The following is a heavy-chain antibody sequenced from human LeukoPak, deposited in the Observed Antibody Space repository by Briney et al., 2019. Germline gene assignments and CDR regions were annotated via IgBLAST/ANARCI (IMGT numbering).Heavy chain of an antibody. D-gene: IGHD5-24*01. V-gene: IGHV4-59*01. Sequence: SETLSLTCTVSGGSISSYYWSWIRQPPGKGLEWIGYIYYSGSTNCNPSLKSRVTISVDTSKNQFSLKLSSVTAADTAVYYCAREWGGYNYYYGMDVWGRGTTVTVSS. J-gene: IGHJ6*02. CDR2: IYYSGST. CDR3: AREWGGYNYYYGMDV. CDR1: GGSISSYY.